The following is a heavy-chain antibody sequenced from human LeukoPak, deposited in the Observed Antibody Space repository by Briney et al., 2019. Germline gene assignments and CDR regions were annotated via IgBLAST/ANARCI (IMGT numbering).Heavy chain of an antibody. V-gene: IGHV3-48*03. CDR3: AKDRLGAMMYFDF. CDR2: ISSSGSTI. D-gene: IGHD1-26*01. Sequence: GGSLRLSCAASGSTFSSYEMNWVRQAPGKGLEWVSYISSSGSTIYYADSVKGRFTISRDNAKNSLYLQMNSLRVEDTAVYYCAKDRLGAMMYFDFWGQGTLVTVSS. CDR1: GSTFSSYE. J-gene: IGHJ4*02.